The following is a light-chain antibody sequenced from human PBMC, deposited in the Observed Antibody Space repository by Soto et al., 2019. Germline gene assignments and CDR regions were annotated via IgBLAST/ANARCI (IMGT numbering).Light chain of an antibody. CDR3: QQLHGYPIT. Sequence: ILLTQSPSSLSASVGDRVTITCRASQGIDTSLAWYQQKPGKAPKLLIYAASNFQSGVPSRFSGSVSGTHFTLTLSSLQPEDFATYSCQQLHGYPITFAQGTRLEI. CDR2: AAS. J-gene: IGKJ5*01. CDR1: QGIDTS. V-gene: IGKV1-9*01.